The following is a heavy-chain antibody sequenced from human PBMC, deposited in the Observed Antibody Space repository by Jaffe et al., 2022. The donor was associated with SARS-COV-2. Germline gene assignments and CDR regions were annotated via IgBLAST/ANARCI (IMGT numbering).Heavy chain of an antibody. CDR1: GFTFSSYA. Sequence: EVQLVESGGGLVQPGGSLRLSCSASGFTFSSYAMHWVRQAPGKGLEYVSAISSNGGSTYYADSVKGRFTISRDNSKNTLYLQMSSLRAEDTAVYYCVKARDIVVVPAAHNWFDPWGQGTLVTVSS. CDR3: VKARDIVVVPAAHNWFDP. J-gene: IGHJ5*02. V-gene: IGHV3-64D*09. CDR2: ISSNGGST. D-gene: IGHD2-2*01.